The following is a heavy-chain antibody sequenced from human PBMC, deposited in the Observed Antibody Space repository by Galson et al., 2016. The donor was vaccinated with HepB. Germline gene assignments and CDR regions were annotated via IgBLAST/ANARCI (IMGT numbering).Heavy chain of an antibody. CDR2: IKPTGSST. V-gene: IGHV1-46*01. CDR1: GYTFTNYY. Sequence: SVKVSCTASGYTFTNYYMNWVRQAPGQGLQWMGIIKPTGSSTSSAQKFQGRVTLTRDTSTSTVYMELSSLGSEDTAVYYCANSPQWLEHFAYWGQGTLVTVSS. D-gene: IGHD6-19*01. J-gene: IGHJ4*02. CDR3: ANSPQWLEHFAY.